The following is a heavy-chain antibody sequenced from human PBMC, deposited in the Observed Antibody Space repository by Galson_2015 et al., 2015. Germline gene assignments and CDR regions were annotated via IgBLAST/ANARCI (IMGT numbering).Heavy chain of an antibody. CDR3: ARYSDSWYFDL. J-gene: IGHJ2*01. Sequence: SLRLSCAASGFTFSSYWMQWVRQAPGKGLVWVSRINSDGSSTSYADSVKGRFTISRDNAKNTLYLQMNSLRAEDTAVYYCARYSDSWYFDLWGRGTLVTVSS. CDR2: INSDGSST. D-gene: IGHD2-15*01. V-gene: IGHV3-74*01. CDR1: GFTFSSYW.